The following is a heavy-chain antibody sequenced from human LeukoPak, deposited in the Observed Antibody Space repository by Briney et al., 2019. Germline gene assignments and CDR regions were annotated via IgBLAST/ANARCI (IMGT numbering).Heavy chain of an antibody. CDR2: ISGSGDYT. Sequence: GGSLRLSCAASRFTFSYYAMSWVRQAPGKGLEWVSYISGSGDYTNYAGSVKGRFTISRDNAKNSLYLQMNSLRADDTAVYYCARDGYSSGWFFWGQGTMVTVSS. J-gene: IGHJ3*01. V-gene: IGHV3-11*06. D-gene: IGHD6-19*01. CDR1: RFTFSYYA. CDR3: ARDGYSSGWFF.